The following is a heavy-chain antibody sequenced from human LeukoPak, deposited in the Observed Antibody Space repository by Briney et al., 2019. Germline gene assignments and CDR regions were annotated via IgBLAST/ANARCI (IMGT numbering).Heavy chain of an antibody. CDR2: INPNTAGT. CDR3: ATSAGDYRAGRYYYMGV. J-gene: IGHJ6*03. V-gene: IGHV1-2*02. CDR1: GYTFTGYY. D-gene: IGHD4-11*01. Sequence: ASVKVSCKASGYTFTGYYFHWVRHAPGQGLEWMGWINPNTAGTNYAQKFLGGVTLTWDTSISTAYMELNRLTSDDTAVYYCATSAGDYRAGRYYYMGVWGKGTSVTVSS.